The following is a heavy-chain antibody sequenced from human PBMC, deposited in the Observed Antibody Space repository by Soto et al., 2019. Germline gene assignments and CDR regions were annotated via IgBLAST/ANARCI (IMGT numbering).Heavy chain of an antibody. Sequence: QVQLQESGPGLVKPSETLSLSCTVSGGSISSYYWSWFRQSPGKRMEWIGYVHHSWGSSYNPSLRXXAXXSLATSKSQFSLKVTSVTATAPAVYYCARQGFGPLHGLVDVWGQGTTVTVSS. CDR1: GGSISSYY. J-gene: IGHJ6*02. CDR3: ARQGFGPLHGLVDV. CDR2: VHHSWGS. V-gene: IGHV4-59*08. D-gene: IGHD3-10*01.